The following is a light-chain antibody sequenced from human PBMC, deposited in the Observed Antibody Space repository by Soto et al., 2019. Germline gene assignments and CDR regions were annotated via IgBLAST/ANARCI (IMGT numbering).Light chain of an antibody. CDR2: DAS. CDR1: QSVSSY. CDR3: QQRTNWPPIT. Sequence: EIVLTQSPATLSLSPGERATLSCRASQSVSSYLAWYQQKPGQAPRLLIYDASNRATGIPARFSGSGSGTDLIITISSLEPEDFAVDYCQQRTNWPPITFGQGTRLEIK. V-gene: IGKV3-11*01. J-gene: IGKJ5*01.